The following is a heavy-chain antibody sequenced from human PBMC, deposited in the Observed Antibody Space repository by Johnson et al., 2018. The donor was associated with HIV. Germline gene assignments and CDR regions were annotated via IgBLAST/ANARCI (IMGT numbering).Heavy chain of an antibody. J-gene: IGHJ3*02. CDR2: IRYDGSNK. Sequence: QVQLVESGGGVVQPGRSRRLSCAASGFIFSSYGMHWVRQAPGKGLEWVAFIRYDGSNKYYADFVKGRFTISRDNSKNTLYLQMNSLRAEDTAVYYCARGGVIHDAFDIWGQGTMVTLSS. V-gene: IGHV3-30*02. D-gene: IGHD3-3*01. CDR1: GFIFSSYG. CDR3: ARGGVIHDAFDI.